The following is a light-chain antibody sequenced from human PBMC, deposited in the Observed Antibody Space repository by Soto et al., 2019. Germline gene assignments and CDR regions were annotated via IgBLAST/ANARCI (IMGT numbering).Light chain of an antibody. CDR3: QQYNNWPPYN. J-gene: IGKJ2*01. Sequence: EIVMTQSPATLSVSPGERATLSCRASQSVSSNLAWYQQKPGQAPRLLIYGASTRATGIPARFSGSGSGTEFTLTISSLQSEDFAVYYCQQYNNWPPYNFGQGTTRAIK. V-gene: IGKV3-15*01. CDR2: GAS. CDR1: QSVSSN.